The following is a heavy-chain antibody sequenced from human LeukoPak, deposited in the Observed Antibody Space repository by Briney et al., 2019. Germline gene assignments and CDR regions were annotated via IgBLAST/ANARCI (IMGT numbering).Heavy chain of an antibody. CDR1: GYTFTSYY. V-gene: IGHV1-46*01. D-gene: IGHD6-13*01. J-gene: IGHJ4*02. CDR3: ARSGIAAAXTRPDDFDY. CDR2: INPSGGST. Sequence: ASVKVSCKASGYTFTSYYMHWVRQAPGQGLEWMGIINPSGGSTSYAQKFQGRVTMTRDTSTSTVYMELSSLRSEDTAVYYCARSGIAAAXTRPDDFDYWGQGTLVT.